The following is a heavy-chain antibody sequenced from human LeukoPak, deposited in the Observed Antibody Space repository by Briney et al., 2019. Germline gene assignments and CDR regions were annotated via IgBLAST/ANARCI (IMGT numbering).Heavy chain of an antibody. CDR3: ARDRGYSGYDAPFDY. Sequence: PGGSLRLSCAASGFTFSSYSMNWVRQAPGKGLEWVSYISSSSSTIYYADSVKGRFTISRDNAKNSLYLQMNSLRAEDTAVYYCARDRGYSGYDAPFDYWGQGTLVTVSS. V-gene: IGHV3-48*04. CDR2: ISSSSSTI. D-gene: IGHD5-12*01. J-gene: IGHJ4*02. CDR1: GFTFSSYS.